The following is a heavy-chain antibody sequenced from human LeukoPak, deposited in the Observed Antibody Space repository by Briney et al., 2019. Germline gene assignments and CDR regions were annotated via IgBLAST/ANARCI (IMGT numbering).Heavy chain of an antibody. Sequence: PGGSLRLSCAASGFTFSSYGMQWVRQAPGKGLEWVAFIRYDGSNKYYADSVKGRFTISRDNSKNTLYLQMNSLRAEDTAVYYCANFVEYCSSTSCYLGGGADYWGQGTLVTVSS. V-gene: IGHV3-30*02. J-gene: IGHJ4*02. CDR3: ANFVEYCSSTSCYLGGGADY. D-gene: IGHD2-2*01. CDR2: IRYDGSNK. CDR1: GFTFSSYG.